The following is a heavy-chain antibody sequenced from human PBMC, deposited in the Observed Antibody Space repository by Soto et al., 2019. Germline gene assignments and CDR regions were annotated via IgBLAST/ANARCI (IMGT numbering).Heavy chain of an antibody. CDR2: IYYSGST. CDR1: GGSISSGGYY. J-gene: IGHJ6*02. CDR3: PRALGHSYGSRGMDV. D-gene: IGHD5-18*01. Sequence: LSLTCTVSGGSISSGGYYWSWIRQHPGKGLEWIGYIYYSGSTYYNPSLRSRVTISVDSSKNQFSLKLSSVTAADTAVYYCPRALGHSYGSRGMDVWGQGTTVTVSS. V-gene: IGHV4-31*03.